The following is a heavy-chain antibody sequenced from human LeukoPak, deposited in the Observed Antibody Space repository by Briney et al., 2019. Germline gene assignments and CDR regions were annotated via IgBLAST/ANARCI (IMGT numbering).Heavy chain of an antibody. CDR3: ARDLYYYDSRGAFDI. CDR2: ISSSSSYI. CDR1: GFTFSSYS. V-gene: IGHV3-21*01. D-gene: IGHD3-22*01. Sequence: GGSLRLSCAPSGFTFSSYSMNWVRQAPGKGLEWVSSISSSSSYIYYADTVKGRFTISRDNAKNSLYLQMNSLRAEDTAVYYCARDLYYYDSRGAFDIWGQGTMVTVSS. J-gene: IGHJ3*02.